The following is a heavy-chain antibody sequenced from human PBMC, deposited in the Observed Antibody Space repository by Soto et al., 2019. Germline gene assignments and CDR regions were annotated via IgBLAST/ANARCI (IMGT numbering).Heavy chain of an antibody. D-gene: IGHD2-2*01. J-gene: IGHJ6*02. CDR2: IIPIFGTA. Sequence: SVKVSCKASGGTFSSYAISWVRQAPGQGLEWMGGIIPIFGTANYAQKFQGRVTITADESTSTAYMELSSLRSEDTAVYYCAKKSCSSPGCPYGMDVWGQGTTVTVSS. CDR1: GGTFSSYA. CDR3: AKKSCSSPGCPYGMDV. V-gene: IGHV1-69*13.